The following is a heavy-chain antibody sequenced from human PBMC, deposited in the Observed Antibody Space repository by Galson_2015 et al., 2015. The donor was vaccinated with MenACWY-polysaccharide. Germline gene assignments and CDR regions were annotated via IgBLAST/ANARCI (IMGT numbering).Heavy chain of an antibody. V-gene: IGHV3-7*01. CDR2: IEQDGSEK. CDR1: GFTFSSHW. D-gene: IGHD3-10*01. Sequence: SLRLSCAAYGFTFSSHWMTWVRQAPGKGLEWVATIEQDGSEKYYVDSVKGRFTISRDNAKNSLSLQMNSLRAEDTAVYYCARAGEGWFDSWGQGTLVTVSS. J-gene: IGHJ5*01. CDR3: ARAGEGWFDS.